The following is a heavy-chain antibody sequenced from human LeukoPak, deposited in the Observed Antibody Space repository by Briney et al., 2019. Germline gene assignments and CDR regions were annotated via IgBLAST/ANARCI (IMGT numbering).Heavy chain of an antibody. CDR1: GYTFTGYY. J-gene: IGHJ4*02. V-gene: IGHV1-2*02. CDR2: INPNSGGT. D-gene: IGHD1-26*01. CDR3: AQTRIVGATAPDY. Sequence: GSVKVSCKASGYTFTGYYMHWVRQAPGQGLEWMGWINPNSGGTNYAQKFQGRVTMTRDTSISTAYMELSRLRSDDTAVYYCAQTRIVGATAPDYWGQGTLVTVSS.